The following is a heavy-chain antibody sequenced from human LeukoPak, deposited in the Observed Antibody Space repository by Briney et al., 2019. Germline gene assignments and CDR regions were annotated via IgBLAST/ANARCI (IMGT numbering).Heavy chain of an antibody. D-gene: IGHD3-10*01. CDR3: ARVLGARGLYFDY. J-gene: IGHJ4*02. Sequence: QPGGSLRLSCAASGFIFNNHWMSWVRQAPGKGLEWVASTKEDGSEKYYVDSVKGRFTISRDKAKNSLYLQMNSLRAEDTAVYYCARVLGARGLYFDYWGQGTLVTVSS. CDR2: TKEDGSEK. V-gene: IGHV3-7*03. CDR1: GFIFNNHW.